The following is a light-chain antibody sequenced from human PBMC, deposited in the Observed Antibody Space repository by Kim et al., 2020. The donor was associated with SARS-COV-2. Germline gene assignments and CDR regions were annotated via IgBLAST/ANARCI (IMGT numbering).Light chain of an antibody. V-gene: IGKV3-20*01. Sequence: LSPGERATLSCRASQSVSSSYLAWYQQKPGQAPRLLIYGTSSRATGIPDRFSGSGSGTDFTLTISRLEPEDFAVYYCQQYGSSPQTFGQGTKLEI. J-gene: IGKJ2*01. CDR1: QSVSSSY. CDR2: GTS. CDR3: QQYGSSPQT.